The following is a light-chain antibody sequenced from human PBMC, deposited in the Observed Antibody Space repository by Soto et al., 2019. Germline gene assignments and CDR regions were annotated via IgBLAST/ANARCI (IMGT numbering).Light chain of an antibody. CDR1: QNTGDY. CDR3: QRYVISGT. V-gene: IGKV4-1*01. CDR2: WAS. J-gene: IGKJ1*01. Sequence: GMIQSLDPLGETRSERATSDCRSNQNTGDYLAWYQQKPGQPPKLLIDWASTRASGVPDRFSGSGSGTDFTLTISSLQGEDVAVYYCQRYVISGTFGQGTKV.